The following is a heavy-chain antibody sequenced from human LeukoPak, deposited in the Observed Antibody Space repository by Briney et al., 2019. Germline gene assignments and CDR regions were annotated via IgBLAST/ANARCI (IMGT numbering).Heavy chain of an antibody. Sequence: SVKVSCKASGGTFNSYAISWVRQAPGQGLEWMGGIIPIFGTANYAQKFQGRVTITADESTSTAYMELSSLRSEGTAVYYCAREKYGGQAAFDYWGQETLVTVSS. CDR3: AREKYGGQAAFDY. CDR2: IIPIFGTA. D-gene: IGHD4/OR15-4a*01. CDR1: GGTFNSYA. V-gene: IGHV1-69*01. J-gene: IGHJ4*02.